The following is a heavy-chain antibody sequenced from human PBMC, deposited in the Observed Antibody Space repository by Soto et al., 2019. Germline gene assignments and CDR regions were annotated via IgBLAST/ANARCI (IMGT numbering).Heavy chain of an antibody. CDR1: GGSIQSFDYF. D-gene: IGHD4-17*01. J-gene: IGHJ5*02. V-gene: IGHV4-39*01. CDR2: INYSGSA. Sequence: QLQLQESGPGLVKSSESLSLTCTVSGGSIQSFDYFWGWIRQAPGKGLEWIGSINYSGSAYHNLSLKSRVTMSVDTSTNHVSLTLSSVTASDTAIYYCARHAYSDYVLTWFDPWGQGILVTVSS. CDR3: ARHAYSDYVLTWFDP.